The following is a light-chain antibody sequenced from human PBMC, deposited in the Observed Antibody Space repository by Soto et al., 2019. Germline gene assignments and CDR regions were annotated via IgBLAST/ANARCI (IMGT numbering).Light chain of an antibody. J-gene: IGLJ3*02. Sequence: QAGVTQPASVSGSPGQSITISCTGTSSDIGAYNHVSWYQQYPGKAPTLMIYEVTNRPSGVSSRFSGSKSGNTASLTISGLQAEDEGDYYCSSYTASDTWVFGGGTKVTVL. CDR2: EVT. CDR1: SSDIGAYNH. V-gene: IGLV2-14*01. CDR3: SSYTASDTWV.